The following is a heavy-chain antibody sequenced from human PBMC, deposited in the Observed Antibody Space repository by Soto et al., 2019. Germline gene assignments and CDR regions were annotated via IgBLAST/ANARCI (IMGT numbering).Heavy chain of an antibody. CDR2: ISDSGDRT. J-gene: IGHJ5*02. D-gene: IGHD1-1*01. V-gene: IGHV3-23*01. CDR3: ANSPNTNWKNWFDP. CDR1: GFTFSSSA. Sequence: EEQLLESGGGLVQPGESLRLSCAASGFTFSSSAMNWVRQTPGKGLEWVSLISDSGDRTHYADSVRGRFSISRDNSKNTLYLQMNSLRAEDTALYYCANSPNTNWKNWFDPWGQGTLVTVSS.